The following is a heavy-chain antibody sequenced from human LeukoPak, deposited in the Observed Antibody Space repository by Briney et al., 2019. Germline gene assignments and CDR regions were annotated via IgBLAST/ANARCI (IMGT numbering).Heavy chain of an antibody. CDR2: ISGDGGST. CDR3: AKEYCSGGSCYEDYYYYYGMDV. V-gene: IGHV3-43*02. CDR1: GFTFDDYA. D-gene: IGHD2-15*01. J-gene: IGHJ6*02. Sequence: HAGGSLRLSCAASGFTFDDYAMHWVRQAPGKGLEWVSLISGDGGSTYYADSVKGRFTISRDNSKNSLYLQMNSLRTEDTALYYCAKEYCSGGSCYEDYYYYYGMDVWGQGTTVTVSS.